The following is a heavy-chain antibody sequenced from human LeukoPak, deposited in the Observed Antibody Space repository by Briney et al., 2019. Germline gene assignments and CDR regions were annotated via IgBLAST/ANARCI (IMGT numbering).Heavy chain of an antibody. V-gene: IGHV1-69*04. Sequence: SVKVSCKASGGTFSSYTISWVRQAPGQGLEWMGRIIPILGIANYAQKFQGRVTITVDKPKSPAYMELSSLRSEDTAVYYCARDQSLITMVRGGEAYYYYMDVWGKGTTVTVSS. CDR3: ARDQSLITMVRGGEAYYYYMDV. D-gene: IGHD3-10*01. CDR2: IIPILGIA. J-gene: IGHJ6*03. CDR1: GGTFSSYT.